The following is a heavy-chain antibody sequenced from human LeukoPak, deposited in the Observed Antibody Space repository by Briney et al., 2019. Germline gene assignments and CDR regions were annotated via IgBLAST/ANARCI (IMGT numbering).Heavy chain of an antibody. Sequence: PGGSLRLSCAASGFIYSNFAMNWVRQAPGKGLEWVSVISGSGGSSFYADSVKGRFTISRDNSKNTLYLQMNSLRAEDTAVYYCAKESRAMATPFDYWGQGTLVTVSS. D-gene: IGHD5-18*01. CDR1: GFIYSNFA. CDR2: ISGSGGSS. CDR3: AKESRAMATPFDY. J-gene: IGHJ4*02. V-gene: IGHV3-23*01.